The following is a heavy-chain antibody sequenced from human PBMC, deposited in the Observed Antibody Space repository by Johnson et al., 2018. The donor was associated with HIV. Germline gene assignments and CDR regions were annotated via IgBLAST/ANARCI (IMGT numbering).Heavy chain of an antibody. V-gene: IGHV3-30*04. CDR2: ISYDGRDA. J-gene: IGHJ3*01. D-gene: IGHD3-10*01. CDR3: ATLWFGGVSVNDAFDV. Sequence: QVQLVESGGGVVQPGTSLRLSCTASGFAFSSYALHWVRQAPGKGLEWVAVISYDGRDAYYADSVKGRFTSSRDNSKNTLYLQMNSLRPEDSAVYYCATLWFGGVSVNDAFDVWGQGTMVTVSS. CDR1: GFAFSSYA.